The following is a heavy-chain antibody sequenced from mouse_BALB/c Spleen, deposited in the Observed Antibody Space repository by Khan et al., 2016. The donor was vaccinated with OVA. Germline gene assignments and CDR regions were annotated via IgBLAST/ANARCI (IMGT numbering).Heavy chain of an antibody. CDR2: ISYSGST. CDR3: ARNCDYIAY. V-gene: IGHV3-2*02. Sequence: EVQLQESGTGLVKPSQSLSLTCTVTGYSINSDCAWNWIRQFPGNKLNWMGNISYSGSTSYNPSLKSRTSLTRDTSKNQFYLQLNSVTTEDNATVSWARNCDYIAYWGPGTSVTVSS. D-gene: IGHD4-1*01. CDR1: GYSINSDCA. J-gene: IGHJ4*01.